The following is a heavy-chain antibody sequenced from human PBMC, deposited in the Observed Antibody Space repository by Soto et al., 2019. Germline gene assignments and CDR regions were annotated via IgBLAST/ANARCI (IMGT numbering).Heavy chain of an antibody. D-gene: IGHD3-10*01. CDR3: ARAPPGPSPRWDV. Sequence: QVQLQESGPGLVKPSQTVSLTCAVSGASMSSGGHSWSWIRQSPGRGLEWIGYIYYTGATYYNPSFQSRVTLSVDRSNNQFSINFNSVTASDTAVYYCARAPPGPSPRWDVWGQGTTVTVSS. V-gene: IGHV4-30-2*06. J-gene: IGHJ6*02. CDR1: GASMSSGGHS. CDR2: IYYTGAT.